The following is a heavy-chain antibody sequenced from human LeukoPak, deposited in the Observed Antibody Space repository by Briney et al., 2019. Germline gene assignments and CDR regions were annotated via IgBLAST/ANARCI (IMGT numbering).Heavy chain of an antibody. CDR1: GYTFTDYY. CDR2: INPNDGDT. CDR3: ARANFLYCSSTTCLFDY. D-gene: IGHD2-2*01. Sequence: ASVKVSCKASGYTFTDYYMHWLRRAPGQGFEWMGWINPNDGDTNYAQKFQGRVTMTRDTSISTAHMEVSRLRSDDTAVYYCARANFLYCSSTTCLFDYWGQGTLVAVSS. V-gene: IGHV1-2*02. J-gene: IGHJ4*02.